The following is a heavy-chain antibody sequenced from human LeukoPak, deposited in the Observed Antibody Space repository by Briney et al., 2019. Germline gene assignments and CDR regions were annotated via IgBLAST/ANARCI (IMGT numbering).Heavy chain of an antibody. CDR3: ARLESYVDY. Sequence: SVNVSFTASGGTFSIYAISWVRQAPGQGLEWMGGIIPIFGTANYAQKFQGRVTITADESTSTAYMELSSLRSEDTAVYYCARLESYVDYWGQGTLVAVSS. V-gene: IGHV1-69*13. CDR1: GGTFSIYA. D-gene: IGHD5-24*01. J-gene: IGHJ4*02. CDR2: IIPIFGTA.